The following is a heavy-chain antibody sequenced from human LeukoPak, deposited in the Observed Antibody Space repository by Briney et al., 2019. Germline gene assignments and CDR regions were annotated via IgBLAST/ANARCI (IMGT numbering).Heavy chain of an antibody. CDR2: ISYDGSNK. CDR1: GFTFSSYG. CDR3: AKDTPRYYYGSGSYLSYYYYMDV. J-gene: IGHJ6*03. V-gene: IGHV3-30*18. D-gene: IGHD3-10*01. Sequence: GGSLRLSCAASGFTFSSYGMHWVRQAPGKGLEWVAVISYDGSNKYYADSVKGRFTISRNNSKNTLYLQMNSLRAEDTAVYYCAKDTPRYYYGSGSYLSYYYYMDVWGKGTTVTISS.